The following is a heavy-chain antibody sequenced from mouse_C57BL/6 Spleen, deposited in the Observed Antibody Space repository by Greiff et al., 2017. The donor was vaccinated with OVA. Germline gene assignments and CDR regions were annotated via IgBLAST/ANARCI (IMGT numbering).Heavy chain of an antibody. J-gene: IGHJ4*01. D-gene: IGHD1-1*01. Sequence: EVQLQQSGPELVKPGASVKISCKASGYTFTDYYMNWVKQSHGKSLEWIGDINPNNGGTSYNQKFKGKATLTVDKSSSTAYMELRSLTSEDSAVYYCARRGSTVRGDYYAMDYWGQGTSVTVSS. CDR1: GYTFTDYY. CDR3: ARRGSTVRGDYYAMDY. CDR2: INPNNGGT. V-gene: IGHV1-26*01.